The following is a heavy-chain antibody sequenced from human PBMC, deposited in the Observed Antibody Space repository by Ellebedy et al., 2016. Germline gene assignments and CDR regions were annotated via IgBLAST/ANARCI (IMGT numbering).Heavy chain of an antibody. CDR2: ISAYNGNT. D-gene: IGHD2-2*01. CDR3: ARDESSMGDY. CDR1: GYTFTGYY. Sequence: ASVKVSCXASGYTFTGYYMHWVRQAPGQGLEWMGWISAYNGNTNYAQKLQGRVTMTTDTSTSTAYMELRSLRSDDTAVYYCARDESSMGDYWGQGTLVTVSS. V-gene: IGHV1-18*04. J-gene: IGHJ4*02.